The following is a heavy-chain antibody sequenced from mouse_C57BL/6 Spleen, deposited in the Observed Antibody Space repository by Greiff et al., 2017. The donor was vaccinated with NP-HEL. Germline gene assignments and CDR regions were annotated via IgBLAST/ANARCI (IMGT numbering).Heavy chain of an antibody. D-gene: IGHD1-3*01. CDR2: ISYDGSN. J-gene: IGHJ2*01. CDR1: GYSITSGYY. CDR3: ARDNYKYFDY. Sequence: VQLKESGPGLVKPSQSLSLTCSVTGYSITSGYYWNWIRQFPGNKLEWMGYISYDGSNNYNPSLKNRISITRDTSKNQFFLKLNSVTTEDTATYYCARDNYKYFDYWGQGTTLTVSS. V-gene: IGHV3-6*01.